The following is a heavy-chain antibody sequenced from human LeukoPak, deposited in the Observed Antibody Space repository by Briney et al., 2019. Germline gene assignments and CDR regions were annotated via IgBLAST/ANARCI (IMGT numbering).Heavy chain of an antibody. J-gene: IGHJ6*02. V-gene: IGHV1-24*01. D-gene: IGHD3-10*01. CDR2: FDPEDGET. CDR3: VTLGWFGEAYGMDV. Sequence: ASVKVSCKVSGYTLTELSIHWVRQAPGKGLEWMGGFDPEDGETIYAQKFQGRVTMTEDTSTDTTYMELSSLSSEDTAVYYCVTLGWFGEAYGMDVWGQGTTVTVSS. CDR1: GYTLTELS.